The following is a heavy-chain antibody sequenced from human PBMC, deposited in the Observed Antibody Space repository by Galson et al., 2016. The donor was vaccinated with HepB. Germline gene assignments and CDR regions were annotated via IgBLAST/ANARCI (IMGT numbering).Heavy chain of an antibody. D-gene: IGHD5-12*01. V-gene: IGHV3-23*01. CDR2: ISPSGDTT. J-gene: IGHJ4*02. CDR1: GFSFSTYA. CDR3: AKGRGAGYNGREWNFDY. Sequence: SLRLSCAACGFSFSTYAMTWVRQAPEKGLEWVSTISPSGDTTSYADSVKGRFTISRDNSENTLYLQMNSLRAVDTAIYYCAKGRGAGYNGREWNFDYWGQGSLVTVSS.